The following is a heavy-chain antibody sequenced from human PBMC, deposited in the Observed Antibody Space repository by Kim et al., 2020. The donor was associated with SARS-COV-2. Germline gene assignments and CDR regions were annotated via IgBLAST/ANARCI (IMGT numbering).Heavy chain of an antibody. D-gene: IGHD6-13*01. V-gene: IGHV3-11*05. CDR1: GFTFSAYY. J-gene: IGHJ4*02. Sequence: GGSLRLSCAASGFTFSAYYMSWIRQTPGKGLEWISYISISIDYTKYADSVKGRFTISRDNAKNSLYLQMNSLKAEDTAVYYCARVEYGSSRWYYCDYWGEGTLVSVSS. CDR3: ARVEYGSSRWYYCDY. CDR2: ISISIDYT.